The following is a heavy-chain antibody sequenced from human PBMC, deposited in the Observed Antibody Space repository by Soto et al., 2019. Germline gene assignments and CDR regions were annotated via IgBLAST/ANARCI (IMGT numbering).Heavy chain of an antibody. J-gene: IGHJ4*02. D-gene: IGHD1-26*01. CDR1: GFSITSFA. CDR2: ISASGGST. Sequence: GGSLRLSCVASGFSITSFAMSWVRQSPGKGLEWASAISASGGSTYADSVKGRFTISRDNSKNTLYLQMNSLRVEDTAVYYCAKVLSSGSYSGALEYWGQGALVTVSS. CDR3: AKVLSSGSYSGALEY. V-gene: IGHV3-23*01.